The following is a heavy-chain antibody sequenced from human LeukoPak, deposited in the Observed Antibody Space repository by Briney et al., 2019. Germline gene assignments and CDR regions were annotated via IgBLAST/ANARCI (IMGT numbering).Heavy chain of an antibody. CDR3: ARVSGVWTTVVTYHYYGMDV. J-gene: IGHJ6*02. V-gene: IGHV4-61*01. Sequence: SETLSLTCTVSGGSISSGSYYWSWIRQPPGKGLEWIGYIYNSGSTNYNPSLKSRVTISVGTSKNQFSLKLSSVTAADTAVYYCARVSGVWTTVVTYHYYGMDVWGQGTTVTVS. D-gene: IGHD4-23*01. CDR1: GGSISSGSYY. CDR2: IYNSGST.